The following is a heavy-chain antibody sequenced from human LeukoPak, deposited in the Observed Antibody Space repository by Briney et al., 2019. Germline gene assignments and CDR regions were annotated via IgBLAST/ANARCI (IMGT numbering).Heavy chain of an antibody. D-gene: IGHD5-18*01. CDR3: ARSLDTAMVTFDY. CDR1: GGSISSGGYY. CDR2: IYYSGST. Sequence: SETLSLTCTVSGGSISSGGYYWCWIRQHPGKGLEWIGYIYYSGSTYYNPSLKSRVTISVDTSKNQFSLKLSSVTAADTAVYYCARSLDTAMVTFDYWGQGTLVTVSS. V-gene: IGHV4-31*03. J-gene: IGHJ4*02.